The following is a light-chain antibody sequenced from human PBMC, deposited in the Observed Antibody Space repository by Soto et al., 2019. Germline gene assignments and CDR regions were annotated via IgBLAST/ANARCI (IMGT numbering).Light chain of an antibody. J-gene: IGKJ4*01. V-gene: IGKV1-5*01. CDR3: QQYESYST. CDR2: DAS. Sequence: DIQMTQSPSTPSASVGDRVTITCRASQSISRWLAGYQQKPGKAPNLLIYDASSLESGVPSRFSGSGSGTEFTLTISGLQPDGFASYYCQQYESYSTFGGGTKVEIK. CDR1: QSISRW.